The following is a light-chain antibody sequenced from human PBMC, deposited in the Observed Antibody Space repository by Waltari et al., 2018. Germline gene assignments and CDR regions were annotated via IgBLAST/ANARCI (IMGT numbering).Light chain of an antibody. CDR1: QGISSY. CDR2: AAS. Sequence: AIRMTQSPSSFSASTGGRVTNTCRASQGISSYLAWYQQQPGKAPKLLLYAASTLQSGVPSRFSGSGSGTDFPLTISCLQSEDFATYYCQQYYSYPPMYTFGQGPKLEL. V-gene: IGKV1-8*01. CDR3: QQYYSYPPMYT. J-gene: IGKJ2*01.